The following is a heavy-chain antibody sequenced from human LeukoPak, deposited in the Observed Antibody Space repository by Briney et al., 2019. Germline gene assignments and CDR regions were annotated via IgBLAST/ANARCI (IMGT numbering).Heavy chain of an antibody. CDR3: ARNSCSGGSCYENRGYFDY. CDR1: GGSISSGSYY. V-gene: IGHV4-61*02. J-gene: IGHJ4*02. Sequence: PSETLSLTCSVSGGSISSGSYYWSWIRQPAGKGLEWIGRIYISGSTNYNPSLKSRVTISVDTSKNQFSLKLSPVTAADTAVYYCARNSCSGGSCYENRGYFDYWGQGTLVTVSS. D-gene: IGHD2-15*01. CDR2: IYISGST.